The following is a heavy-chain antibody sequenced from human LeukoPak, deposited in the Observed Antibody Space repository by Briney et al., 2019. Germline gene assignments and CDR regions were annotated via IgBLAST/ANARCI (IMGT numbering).Heavy chain of an antibody. D-gene: IGHD3-3*01. CDR1: GFTFNSYW. J-gene: IGHJ4*02. CDR3: ARLREIPVFGVVTKSTSYFDY. V-gene: IGHV3-7*01. CDR2: IKQDGSEK. Sequence: GGSLRLSCAASGFTFNSYWMNWVRQAPGKGLEWVANIKQDGSEKYYVDSVKGRFTISRDNAKNSLYLQMNSLRAEDTAVYYCARLREIPVFGVVTKSTSYFDYWGQGTLVTVSS.